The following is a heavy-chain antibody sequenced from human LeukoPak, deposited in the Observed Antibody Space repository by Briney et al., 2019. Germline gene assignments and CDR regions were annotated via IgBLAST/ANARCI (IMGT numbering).Heavy chain of an antibody. CDR2: IHAGDFDT. Sequence: GESLKISCKGSGYSFSTHWIGWVRQMPGKGLEWMGIIHAGDFDTRYSPSLQGQVTISADKSISTAYLQWSSLKASDTAMYYCARSVGATTYNWFDPWGQGTLVTVSS. J-gene: IGHJ5*02. V-gene: IGHV5-51*01. CDR1: GYSFSTHW. D-gene: IGHD1-26*01. CDR3: ARSVGATTYNWFDP.